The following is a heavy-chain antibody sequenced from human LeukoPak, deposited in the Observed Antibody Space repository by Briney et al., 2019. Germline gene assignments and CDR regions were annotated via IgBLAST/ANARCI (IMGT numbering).Heavy chain of an antibody. D-gene: IGHD2-2*01. CDR2: ISGSGGST. Sequence: GGSLRLSCAASGFTFSSYTMSWVRQAPGKVLEWVSAISGSGGSTYYADSVKGRFTISRDNSKNTLYLQMNSLRAEDTAVYYCAKSILPFTTSCSFDYWGQGTLVTVSS. CDR3: AKSILPFTTSCSFDY. V-gene: IGHV3-23*01. J-gene: IGHJ4*02. CDR1: GFTFSSYT.